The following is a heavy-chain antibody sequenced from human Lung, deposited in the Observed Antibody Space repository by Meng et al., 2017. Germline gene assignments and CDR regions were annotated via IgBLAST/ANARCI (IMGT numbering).Heavy chain of an antibody. CDR2: INHSGST. CDR1: GGSFSDYY. V-gene: IGHV4-34*01. J-gene: IGHJ4*02. D-gene: IGHD4-11*01. Sequence: PLQQWGAGLLKPSEALSLTGFVSGGSFSDYYWSWIRQPPGKGLEWIGEINHSGSTNYNPSLESRATISVDTSQNNLSLKLSSVTAADSAVYYCARGPTTMAHDFDYWGQGTLVTVSS. CDR3: ARGPTTMAHDFDY.